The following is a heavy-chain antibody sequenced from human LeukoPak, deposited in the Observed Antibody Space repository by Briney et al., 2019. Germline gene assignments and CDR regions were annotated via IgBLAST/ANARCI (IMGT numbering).Heavy chain of an antibody. CDR2: INTNTGNP. CDR3: ARVGQLIAAAPQLGGYYFDY. D-gene: IGHD6-6*01. J-gene: IGHJ4*02. CDR1: GYTFTNYA. V-gene: IGHV7-4-1*02. Sequence: ASVKVSCKASGYTFTNYAVNWVRQAPGQGLEWMGWINTNTGNPTYAQGFTGRFVFSLDTSVSTAYVQINSLKAEDTAVYYCARVGQLIAAAPQLGGYYFDYWGQGTLVTVSS.